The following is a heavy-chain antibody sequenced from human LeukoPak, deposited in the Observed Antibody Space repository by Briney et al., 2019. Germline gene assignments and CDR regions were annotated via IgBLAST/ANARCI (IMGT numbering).Heavy chain of an antibody. J-gene: IGHJ4*02. CDR3: AREAVASPIFDY. D-gene: IGHD6-19*01. CDR1: GGSITRNY. V-gene: IGHV4-4*07. Sequence: SETLSLTCSVSGGSITRNYWSWIRQPVGRGLEWIGRIYASGTTNYNPPLQSRATISLDKFKNQFSLKLSSVTAADTAVYYCAREAVASPIFDYWGQGALVTVSS. CDR2: IYASGTT.